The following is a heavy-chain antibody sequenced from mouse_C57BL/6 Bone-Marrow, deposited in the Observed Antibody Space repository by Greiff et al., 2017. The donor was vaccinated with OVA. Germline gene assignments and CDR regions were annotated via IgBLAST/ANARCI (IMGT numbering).Heavy chain of an antibody. CDR1: GYTFTSYG. D-gene: IGHD1-1*01. V-gene: IGHV1-81*01. J-gene: IGHJ1*03. Sequence: VKLVESGAELARPGASVKLSCKASGYTFTSYGISWVKQRTGQGLEWIGEIYPRSGNTYYNEKFKGKATLTADKSSSTAYIELRSLTSEDSAVYFCARDYYGSSYYWYFDVWGTGTTVTVSS. CDR2: IYPRSGNT. CDR3: ARDYYGSSYYWYFDV.